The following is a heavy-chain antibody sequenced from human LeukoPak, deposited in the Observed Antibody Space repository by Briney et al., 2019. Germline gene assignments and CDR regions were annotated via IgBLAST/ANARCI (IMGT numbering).Heavy chain of an antibody. D-gene: IGHD2-15*01. Sequence: PGGSLRLSCAASGFTFSSYAMSWVRQAPGKGLEWVSAISGSGGSTYYADSVKGRFTISRDNSKNTLYLQMNSLRAEDTAVYYCTAIVVVVAATLQHWGQGTLVTVSS. V-gene: IGHV3-23*01. CDR1: GFTFSSYA. CDR3: TAIVVVVAATLQH. CDR2: ISGSGGST. J-gene: IGHJ1*01.